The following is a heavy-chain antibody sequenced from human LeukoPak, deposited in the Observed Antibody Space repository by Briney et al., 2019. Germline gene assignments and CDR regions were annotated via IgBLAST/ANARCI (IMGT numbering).Heavy chain of an antibody. CDR1: GGSISSSSYY. CDR3: ARHPSGSYRKYFDY. V-gene: IGHV4-39*01. CDR2: IYYSGST. Sequence: PSETLSLTCTVSGGSISSSSYYWGWIRQPPGKGLDWIGSIYYSGSTYYNESLKSRVTISVDTSKNQFSLRLSSVTAADTAVYYCARHPSGSYRKYFDYGGQGTLVTVSS. D-gene: IGHD1-26*01. J-gene: IGHJ4*02.